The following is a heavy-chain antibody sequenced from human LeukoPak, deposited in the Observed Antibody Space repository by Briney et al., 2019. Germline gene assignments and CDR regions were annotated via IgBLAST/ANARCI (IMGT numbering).Heavy chain of an antibody. CDR1: GFTFSSYW. D-gene: IGHD3-10*01. Sequence: GGSLRLSCAASGFTFSSYWMHWVRQAPGKGLVWVSRINSDGSSTSYADSVKGQFTISRDNAKNTLYLQMNSLRAEDTAVYYCAREGTYYYGSGEDWFDPWGQGTLVTVSS. J-gene: IGHJ5*02. CDR2: INSDGSST. V-gene: IGHV3-74*01. CDR3: AREGTYYYGSGEDWFDP.